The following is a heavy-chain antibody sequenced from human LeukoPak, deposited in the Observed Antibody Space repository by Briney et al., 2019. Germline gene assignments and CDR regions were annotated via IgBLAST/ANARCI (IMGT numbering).Heavy chain of an antibody. Sequence: GGSLRLSCTASGFTFGDYAMSWFRQAPGKGLEWVGFIRSKAYGGTTEYAASVKGRFTISRDDSKSIAYLQMNSLKTEDTAVYYCTRENYDFWSGYPADDWPQELDYWGQGTLVTVSS. D-gene: IGHD3-3*01. CDR2: IRSKAYGGTT. J-gene: IGHJ4*02. V-gene: IGHV3-49*03. CDR3: TRENYDFWSGYPADDWPQELDY. CDR1: GFTFGDYA.